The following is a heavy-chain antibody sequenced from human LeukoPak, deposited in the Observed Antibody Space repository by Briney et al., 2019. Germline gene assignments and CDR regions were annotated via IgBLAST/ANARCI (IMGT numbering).Heavy chain of an antibody. J-gene: IGHJ5*02. CDR3: ARGGYDILTGYYNWFDP. CDR2: IIPIFGTA. CDR1: GGTFSSYA. D-gene: IGHD3-9*01. Sequence: SVKVSCKASGGTFSSYAISWVRQAPGQGLEWMGGIIPIFGTANYAQKFQGRVTITADESTSTAYMELSSLRSEDTAVYYCARGGYDILTGYYNWFDPWGQGTLVTVSS. V-gene: IGHV1-69*13.